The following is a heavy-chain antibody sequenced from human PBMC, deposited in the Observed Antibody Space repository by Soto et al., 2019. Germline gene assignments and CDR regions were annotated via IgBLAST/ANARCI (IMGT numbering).Heavy chain of an antibody. CDR3: ARDGLYCSGGSCTGGFDP. V-gene: IGHV1-69*13. D-gene: IGHD2-15*01. Sequence: SVKVSCKASGVTFSSQYMRWVRQAPGQGLEWMGGIIPIFGTPQYAEKFQDRVTITADESTSTAYMELSSLTSEDTAVYYCARDGLYCSGGSCTGGFDPWGQGTLVTVSS. CDR1: GVTFSSQY. J-gene: IGHJ5*02. CDR2: IIPIFGTP.